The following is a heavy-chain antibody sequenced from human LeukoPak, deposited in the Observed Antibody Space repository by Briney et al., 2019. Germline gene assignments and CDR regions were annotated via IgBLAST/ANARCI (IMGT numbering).Heavy chain of an antibody. V-gene: IGHV3-21*01. CDR3: VRVGDYYDSGGYQGFDY. J-gene: IGHJ4*02. CDR1: GFTFSSYT. CDR2: ISSSYYI. Sequence: GGSLRLSCAASGFTFSSYTMNWVRQAPGKGLEWVSSISSSYYIYYADSVKGRFTNSRDNAKNSVYLQMNSLRDEDTAVYYCVRVGDYYDSGGYQGFDYWGQGTLVTVSS. D-gene: IGHD3-22*01.